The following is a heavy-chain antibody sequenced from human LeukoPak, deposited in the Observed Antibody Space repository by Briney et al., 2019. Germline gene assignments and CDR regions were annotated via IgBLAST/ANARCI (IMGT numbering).Heavy chain of an antibody. V-gene: IGHV3-64*01. CDR2: ISSNGGST. CDR1: GFTFSSYA. CDR3: ARAGYYDILTSYYGY. J-gene: IGHJ4*02. Sequence: GGSLRLSCAASGFTFSSYAMHWVRQAPGKGLEYVSAISSNGGSTYYANSVKGRFTISRDNSKNTLYLQMGSLRAEDMAVYYCARAGYYDILTSYYGYWGQGTLVTVSS. D-gene: IGHD3-9*01.